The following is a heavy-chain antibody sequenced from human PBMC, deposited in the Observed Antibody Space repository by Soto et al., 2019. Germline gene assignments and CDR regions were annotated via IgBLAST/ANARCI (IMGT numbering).Heavy chain of an antibody. J-gene: IGHJ3*02. CDR2: MNPNSGNT. CDR1: GYTFTSYD. V-gene: IGHV1-8*01. CDR3: ARGLCTNGVCYGAFDI. Sequence: ASVKVSCKASGYTFTSYDINWVRQATGQGLEWMGWMNPNSGNTGYAQKFQGRVTMTRNTSISTAYMELSSLRSEDTAVYYCARGLCTNGVCYGAFDIWGQGTMVT. D-gene: IGHD2-8*01.